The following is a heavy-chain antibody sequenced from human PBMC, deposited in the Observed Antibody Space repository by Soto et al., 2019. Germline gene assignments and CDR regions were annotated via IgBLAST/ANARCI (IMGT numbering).Heavy chain of an antibody. CDR3: ARSPTFCISTSCYFDWFDP. J-gene: IGHJ5*02. V-gene: IGHV3-30*04. Sequence: QVQLVESGGGVVQSGRSLRLSCAAFGFNFGDYTMHWVRQTPGKGLEWVALISFDGRNTYYADAVKGRFTISRDNSRNSMYVQMTSLKREDTALYYCARSPTFCISTSCYFDWFDPWGQGTQVTVSP. CDR2: ISFDGRNT. D-gene: IGHD2-2*01. CDR1: GFNFGDYT.